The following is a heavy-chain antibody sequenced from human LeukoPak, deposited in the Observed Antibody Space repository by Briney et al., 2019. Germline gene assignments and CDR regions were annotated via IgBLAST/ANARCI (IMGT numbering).Heavy chain of an antibody. V-gene: IGHV3-66*01. Sequence: GGSLRLSCAASGFTVSTYYMTWVRQSPGKGLEWLSVINPDGSTYYADSVKGRFTISRDNPKNTLYLQMKTLIAGDTAVYYCARDGSARPEEYWGQGTRVTVSS. CDR2: INPDGST. CDR1: GFTVSTYY. CDR3: ARDGSARPEEY. D-gene: IGHD6-6*01. J-gene: IGHJ4*02.